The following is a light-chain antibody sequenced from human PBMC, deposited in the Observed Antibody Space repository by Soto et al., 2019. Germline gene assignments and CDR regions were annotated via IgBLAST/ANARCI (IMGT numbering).Light chain of an antibody. CDR2: ATS. V-gene: IGKV3-20*01. Sequence: EIVLTQSPGTLSLSPGERATLSCRASEFLSSSYLVWYQQKPGQAPRLLIYATSRRATGIPDRFSGSGSAIEYTITINTLEPEDFAVYYCQQQGTFGQGTKLEIK. CDR1: EFLSSSY. J-gene: IGKJ2*01. CDR3: QQQGT.